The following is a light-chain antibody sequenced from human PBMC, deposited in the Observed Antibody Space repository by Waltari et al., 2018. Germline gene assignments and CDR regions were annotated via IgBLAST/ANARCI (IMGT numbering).Light chain of an antibody. V-gene: IGKV4-1*01. CDR1: QSVYTSYNKND. J-gene: IGKJ2*01. Sequence: DIVMTQSPDSLAVSLGERATINCRSSQSVYTSYNKNDLAWYQQKPGQPPKLLIYWASTRESGVPDRFSGSGSGTDFTLTISSLQAEDVAVYYCQQYYNTPHTFGQGTKLEIK. CDR3: QQYYNTPHT. CDR2: WAS.